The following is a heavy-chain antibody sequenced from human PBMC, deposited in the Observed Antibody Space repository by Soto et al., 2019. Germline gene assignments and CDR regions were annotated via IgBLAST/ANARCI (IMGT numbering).Heavy chain of an antibody. CDR1: GFTFSSYY. V-gene: IGHV3-74*03. Sequence: EEHLVESGGGLVQPGGSLRLSCVASGFTFSSYYMHWVRQAPGKGLVWVSRTNGDASSTAYADSVKGRFTISRDNAKNTLYLQMISLRVEDTAVYYCARGGAGSYYYYGMDVWGQGTTVTVSS. J-gene: IGHJ6*02. CDR2: TNGDASST. CDR3: ARGGAGSYYYYGMDV. D-gene: IGHD2-21*01.